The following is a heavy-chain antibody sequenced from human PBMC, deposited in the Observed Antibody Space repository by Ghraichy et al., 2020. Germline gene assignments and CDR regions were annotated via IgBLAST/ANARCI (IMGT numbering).Heavy chain of an antibody. CDR2: IKYDGSEK. Sequence: GGSLRLSCAASGFTFSTNWMSWVRQAPGKGLEWVANIKYDGSEKYYVDSVKGRFTVSRDNAKNSLYLQMNSLRAEDTAVYYCAREVRSWGGMDVWGQGTTVTVSS. CDR3: AREVRSWGGMDV. V-gene: IGHV3-7*01. J-gene: IGHJ6*02. CDR1: GFTFSTNW. D-gene: IGHD7-27*01.